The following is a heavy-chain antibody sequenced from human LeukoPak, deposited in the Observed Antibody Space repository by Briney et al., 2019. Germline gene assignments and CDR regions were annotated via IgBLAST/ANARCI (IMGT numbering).Heavy chain of an antibody. CDR1: GFTFTSSA. CDR2: IDVGSGNT. J-gene: IGHJ6*02. Sequence: SVKVSCKASGFTFTSSAVQWVRQARGQRLEWIGWIDVGSGNTSYAQKFQERVTITRDMSTSTAYMELSSLRSEDTAVYYCAADAPPYCSGGSCYSRGYYYYGMDVWGQGTTVTVSS. CDR3: AADAPPYCSGGSCYSRGYYYYGMDV. D-gene: IGHD2-15*01. V-gene: IGHV1-58*01.